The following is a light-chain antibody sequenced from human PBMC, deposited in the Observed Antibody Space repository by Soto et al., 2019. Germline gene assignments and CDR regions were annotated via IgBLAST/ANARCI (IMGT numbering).Light chain of an antibody. Sequence: QSVLTQPAAVSGCPGQTITISCTATSSDVGRYNTVSWYQHHPGKAPKLIIYEVTHRPAGISDRFSASKSGNTASLTISGLQAEDEADYYCNSLRVNHLYVFGSGTKVTVL. V-gene: IGLV2-14*01. CDR2: EVT. CDR1: SSDVGRYNT. J-gene: IGLJ1*01. CDR3: NSLRVNHLYV.